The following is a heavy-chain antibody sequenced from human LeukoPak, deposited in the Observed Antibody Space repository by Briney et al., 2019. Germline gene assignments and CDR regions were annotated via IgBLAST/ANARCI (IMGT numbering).Heavy chain of an antibody. CDR2: INSDGSST. CDR3: VRGLPGGLYQLLENDAFDI. V-gene: IGHV3-74*01. D-gene: IGHD2-2*01. CDR1: GFTFSSYW. Sequence: GGSLRLSCAASGFTFSSYWMHWVRQAPGKGLVWVSRINSDGSSTSYADSVKGRFTISRDNAKNTLYLQMNSLRAEDTAVYYCVRGLPGGLYQLLENDAFDIWGQGTIVTVSS. J-gene: IGHJ3*02.